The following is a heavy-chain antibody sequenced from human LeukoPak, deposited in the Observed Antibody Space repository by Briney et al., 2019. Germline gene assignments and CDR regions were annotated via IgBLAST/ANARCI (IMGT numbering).Heavy chain of an antibody. CDR3: ARDHGGYQLPFGY. CDR2: ISSSSSYI. CDR1: GFTFSSYS. V-gene: IGHV3-21*01. Sequence: PGGSLRLSCAASGFTFSSYSMNWVRQAPGKGLEWVSSISSSSSYIYYADSVKGRFTISRDNAKDSLYLRMNSLRAEDTAVYYCARDHGGYQLPFGYWGQGTLVTVSS. D-gene: IGHD5-12*01. J-gene: IGHJ4*02.